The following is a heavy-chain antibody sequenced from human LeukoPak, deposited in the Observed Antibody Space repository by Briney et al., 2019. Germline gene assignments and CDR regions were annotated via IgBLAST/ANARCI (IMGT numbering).Heavy chain of an antibody. V-gene: IGHV4-34*01. D-gene: IGHD6-19*01. CDR2: INYSGST. CDR3: ARGDGIAVAATTD. CDR1: GGSFSGYY. Sequence: SETLSLTCAVYGGSFSGYYWAWVRQPPGKGLEWIGNINYSGSTHYNASLKSRVTISVDTSKNQFSLKPSSVTAADTAVYYCARGDGIAVAATTDWGQGTLVTVSS. J-gene: IGHJ4*02.